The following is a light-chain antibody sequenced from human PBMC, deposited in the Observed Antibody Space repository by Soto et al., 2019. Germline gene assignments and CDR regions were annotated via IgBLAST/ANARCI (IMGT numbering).Light chain of an antibody. CDR1: SSDVGGYNF. CDR2: DVS. J-gene: IGLJ1*01. V-gene: IGLV2-14*01. Sequence: QSALTQSAPVSGSPGQSITISCTGTSSDVGGYNFVSWYQQFPGKAPKLMIYDVSNRPSGVSNRFSGSKSGNTASLTISGLQAEDESDYYCSSYTSSSTYVFGTGTKVTVL. CDR3: SSYTSSSTYV.